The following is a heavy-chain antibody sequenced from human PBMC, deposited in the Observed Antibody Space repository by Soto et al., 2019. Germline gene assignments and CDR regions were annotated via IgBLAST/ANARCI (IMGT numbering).Heavy chain of an antibody. V-gene: IGHV3-33*01. CDR1: GFTFSSYG. D-gene: IGHD3-10*01. CDR3: ARDYFEFRPGLLWFGESTYCYYGMDV. CDR2: IWYDGSNK. Sequence: PGGSLRLSCAASGFTFSSYGMHWVRQAPGKGLEWVAVIWYDGSNKYYADSVKGRFTISRDNSKNTLYLQMNSLRAEDTAVYYCARDYFEFRPGLLWFGESTYCYYGMDVWGQGTTVTVSS. J-gene: IGHJ6*02.